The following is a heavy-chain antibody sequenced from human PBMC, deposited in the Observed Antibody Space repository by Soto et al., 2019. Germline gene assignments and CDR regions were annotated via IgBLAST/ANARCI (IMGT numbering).Heavy chain of an antibody. J-gene: IGHJ1*01. CDR1: GFTFDYYA. CDR2: INWNSGSI. CDR3: VKDESINWYSGHFRH. Sequence: PGGSLRLSCAASGFTFDYYAMHWVRQVPGEGLEWVSGINWNSGSIGYGDSVKGRFAISRDNAKNSLHLQMNSLSAEDTAFYYCVKDESINWYSGHFRHWGQGTLVTVSS. D-gene: IGHD6-13*01. V-gene: IGHV3-9*01.